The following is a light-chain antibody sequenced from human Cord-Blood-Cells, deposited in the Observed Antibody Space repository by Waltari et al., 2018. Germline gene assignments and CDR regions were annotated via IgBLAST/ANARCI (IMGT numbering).Light chain of an antibody. CDR1: SSNIGNNA. J-gene: IGLJ3*02. CDR2: YDD. V-gene: IGLV1-36*01. CDR3: AAWDDSLNGWV. Sequence: QSVLTQPPSVSEAPRQRVTISCSGSSSNIGNNAVNWYQQLPGQAPKLLIYYDDLLPSGGSDRFCGFKSGTSASLAIGGLRSEDEADYYCAAWDDSLNGWVFGGGTKLTVL.